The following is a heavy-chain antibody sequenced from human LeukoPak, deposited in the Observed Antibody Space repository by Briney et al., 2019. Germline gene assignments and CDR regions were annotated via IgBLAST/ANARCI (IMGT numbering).Heavy chain of an antibody. D-gene: IGHD2/OR15-2a*01. CDR1: GFFVSNAW. V-gene: IGHV3-15*01. CDR3: TTGIRGD. Sequence: GGSLRLSCAASGFFVSNAWMTWVRQAPGKGLEWVGRIRSKTDGGTTDYAAPVKGRFIISRDDSNNTLYLQMNSLKTEDTAVYYCTTGIRGDWGQGTLVTVSS. J-gene: IGHJ4*02. CDR2: IRSKTDGGTT.